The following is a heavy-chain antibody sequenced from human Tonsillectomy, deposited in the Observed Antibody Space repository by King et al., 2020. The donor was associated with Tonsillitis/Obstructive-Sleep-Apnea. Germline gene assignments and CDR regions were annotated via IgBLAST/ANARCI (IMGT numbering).Heavy chain of an antibody. CDR3: ARTCRLIYYYMDV. J-gene: IGHJ6*03. V-gene: IGHV3-30*01. CDR1: GFTFSDYA. CDR2: ICYHGRNV. Sequence: HVQLVESGGGVVQPGRSLRLSCAASGFTFSDYAFHWVRQAPGKGLEWVAVICYHGRNVYYADSVKGRFTISRDSSKNTVFLQMNSLRPEDTAVYYCARTCRLIYYYMDVWGNGTTVTVSS.